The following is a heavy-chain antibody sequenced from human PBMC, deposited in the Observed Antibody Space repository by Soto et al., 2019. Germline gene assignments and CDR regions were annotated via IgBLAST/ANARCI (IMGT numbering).Heavy chain of an antibody. Sequence: QVQLQESGPGLVKPSGTLSLTCAVSGGSISSSNWWSWVRQPPGKGLEWIGEIYHSGSTNYNPSXXXXXXXXXXXXXXXXXXXXXXXXXXXXXXXXXXXXXXXYYYGMDVWGQGTTVTVSX. CDR1: GGSISSSNW. J-gene: IGHJ6*02. V-gene: IGHV4-4*02. CDR3: XXXXXXYYYGMDV. CDR2: IYHSGST.